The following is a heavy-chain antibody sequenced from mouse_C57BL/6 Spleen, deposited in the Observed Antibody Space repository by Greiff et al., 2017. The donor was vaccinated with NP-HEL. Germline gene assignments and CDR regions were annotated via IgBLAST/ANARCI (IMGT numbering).Heavy chain of an antibody. V-gene: IGHV1-47*01. Sequence: QVQLKESGAELVKPGASVKMSCKASGYTFTTYPIEWMKQNHGKSLEWIGNFHPYNDDTKYNEKFKGKATLTVEKSSSTVYLELSRLTSDDSAVYYCARRGYGSSYDLYFDVWGTGTTVTVSS. CDR2: FHPYNDDT. J-gene: IGHJ1*03. CDR1: GYTFTTYP. CDR3: ARRGYGSSYDLYFDV. D-gene: IGHD1-1*01.